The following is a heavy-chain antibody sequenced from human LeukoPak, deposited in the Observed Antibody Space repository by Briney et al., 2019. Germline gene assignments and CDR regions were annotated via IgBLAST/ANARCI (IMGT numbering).Heavy chain of an antibody. J-gene: IGHJ4*02. D-gene: IGHD3-3*01. CDR3: AHRRSGSYLNY. CDR2: IYWDGDK. Sequence: SGPTLVNPTQTLTLTCTFSGFSLSTSEVGVGWIRQPPGKALEWLALIYWDGDKRYSPSLKSRLTITKDTSKNHVVLTMTNMDPVDTVTYYCAHRRSGSYLNYWGQGILVTVSS. V-gene: IGHV2-5*02. CDR1: GFSLSTSEVG.